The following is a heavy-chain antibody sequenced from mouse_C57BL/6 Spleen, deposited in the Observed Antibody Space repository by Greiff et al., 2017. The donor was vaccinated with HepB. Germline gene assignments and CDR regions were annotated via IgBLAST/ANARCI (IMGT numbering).Heavy chain of an antibody. CDR1: GFSLTSYG. D-gene: IGHD2-5*01. CDR3: ARGRGYSNYDAMDY. CDR2: IWSGGST. Sequence: QVQLKESGPGLVQPSPSLSITCTVSGFSLTSYGVHWVRQSPGKGLEWLGVIWSGGSTDYNAAFISRLSISKDNSKSQVFFKMNSLQAADTAIYYCARGRGYSNYDAMDYWGQGTSVTVSS. V-gene: IGHV2-2*01. J-gene: IGHJ4*01.